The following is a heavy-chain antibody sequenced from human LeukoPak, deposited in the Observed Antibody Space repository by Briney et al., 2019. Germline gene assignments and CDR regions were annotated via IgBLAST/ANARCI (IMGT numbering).Heavy chain of an antibody. J-gene: IGHJ4*02. CDR2: IDHRGNT. CDR3: ARGGALWTMMN. Sequence: PSETLSLTCIVSGDSISSGNFWGWIRQPPGKGLDYIGNIDHRGNTYYSPSLKSRVTISVDTSKNQFSLKLNSVTAADTAVYYCARGGALWTMMNWGQGTLVTVSS. D-gene: IGHD3-22*01. V-gene: IGHV4-38-2*02. CDR1: GDSISSGNF.